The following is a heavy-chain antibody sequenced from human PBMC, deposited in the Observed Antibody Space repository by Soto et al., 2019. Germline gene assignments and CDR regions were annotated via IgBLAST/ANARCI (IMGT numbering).Heavy chain of an antibody. CDR1: GGTFSSYA. Sequence: QVQLVQSGAEVKKPGSSVKVSCKASGGTFSSYAISWVRQAPGQGLEWMGGIIPIFGTANYAQKFQGRVTITADESTSTGYMELSSLRSEDTAVYYCARGPDIVATIQYYYYGMDVWGQGTTVTVSS. J-gene: IGHJ6*02. D-gene: IGHD5-12*01. CDR2: IIPIFGTA. V-gene: IGHV1-69*01. CDR3: ARGPDIVATIQYYYYGMDV.